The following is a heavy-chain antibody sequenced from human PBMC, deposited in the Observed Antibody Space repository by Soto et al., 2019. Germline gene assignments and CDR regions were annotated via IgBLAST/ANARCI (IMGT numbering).Heavy chain of an antibody. D-gene: IGHD3-10*01. CDR3: ARSGYYGSGSYYPRNWFDP. Sequence: QVQLQQWGAGLLKPSETLSLTCAVYGGSFSGYYWSWIRQPPGKGLEWIGEINHSGSTNYNPSLKIRVTISVDTSKNQFSLKLSSVTAADTAVYYCARSGYYGSGSYYPRNWFDPWGQGTLVTVSS. CDR2: INHSGST. CDR1: GGSFSGYY. J-gene: IGHJ5*02. V-gene: IGHV4-34*01.